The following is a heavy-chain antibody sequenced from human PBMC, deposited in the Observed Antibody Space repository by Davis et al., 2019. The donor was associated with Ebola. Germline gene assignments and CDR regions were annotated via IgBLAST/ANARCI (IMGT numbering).Heavy chain of an antibody. CDR3: AKDPKSSSAYYYYVMDV. J-gene: IGHJ6*02. D-gene: IGHD6-13*01. CDR2: ISGSGGST. V-gene: IGHV3-23*01. CDR1: GFTLSSYA. Sequence: PGGSLRLSCAASGFTLSSYAMSWVRQAPGKGLDWVSAISGSGGSTYYADSVKGRFTISRDNSKNTLYLQMYSLRAEDTAVYYCAKDPKSSSAYYYYVMDVWGQGTTVTVSS.